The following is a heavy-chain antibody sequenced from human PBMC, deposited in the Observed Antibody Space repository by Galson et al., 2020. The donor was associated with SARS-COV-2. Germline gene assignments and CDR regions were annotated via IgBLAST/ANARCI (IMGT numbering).Heavy chain of an antibody. CDR1: GYTFTSYG. Sequence: GESLKISCKASGYTFTSYGISWVRQAPGQGLEWMGWISAYNGNTNYAQKLQGRVTMTTDTSTSTAYMELRSLRSDDTAVYYCARLYGDYGVDYWGQGTLVTVSS. CDR2: ISAYNGNT. D-gene: IGHD4-17*01. J-gene: IGHJ4*02. V-gene: IGHV1-18*01. CDR3: ARLYGDYGVDY.